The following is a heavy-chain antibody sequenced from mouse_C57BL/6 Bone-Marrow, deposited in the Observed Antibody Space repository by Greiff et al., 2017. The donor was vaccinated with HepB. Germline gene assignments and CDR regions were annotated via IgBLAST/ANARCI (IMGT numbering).Heavy chain of an antibody. CDR1: GYSITSGYY. D-gene: IGHD3-2*02. CDR2: ISYDGSN. Sequence: DVQLQESGPGLVKPSQSLSLTCSVTGYSITSGYYWNWIRQFPGNKLEWMGYISYDGSNNYNPSLKNRISITRDTSKNQFFLKLNSVTTEDTATYYCARDSSGYVSAWFAYWGQGTLVTVSA. V-gene: IGHV3-6*01. CDR3: ARDSSGYVSAWFAY. J-gene: IGHJ3*01.